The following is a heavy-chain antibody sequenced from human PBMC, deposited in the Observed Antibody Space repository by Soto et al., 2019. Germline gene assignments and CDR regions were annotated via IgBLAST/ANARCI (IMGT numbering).Heavy chain of an antibody. CDR2: LSGSGTST. Sequence: GGSLRLSCAASGFSFVNYAMNWVRQAPGKGLEWVSGLSGSGTSTYYADSVKGRFTISRDNSRDTLFLQMNSLTADDTAVYYCAKATTNGGWFNPFDSWGQGAMVTVSA. CDR3: AKATTNGGWFNPFDS. J-gene: IGHJ4*02. V-gene: IGHV3-23*01. D-gene: IGHD6-19*01. CDR1: GFSFVNYA.